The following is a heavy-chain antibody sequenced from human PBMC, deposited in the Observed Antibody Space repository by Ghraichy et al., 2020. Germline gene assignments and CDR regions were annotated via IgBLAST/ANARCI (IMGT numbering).Heavy chain of an antibody. CDR3: AKDRGMILSEAIDY. Sequence: GESLNISCVASGFTFSSYGMHWVRQAPGKGLEWLAVIAYDGNNKNYADSAKGRFTISRDNPKNTLYLQMNSLRPEDTAVYYCAKDRGMILSEAIDYWGQGTLVTFSS. J-gene: IGHJ4*02. D-gene: IGHD3-10*01. CDR1: GFTFSSYG. CDR2: IAYDGNNK. V-gene: IGHV3-30*18.